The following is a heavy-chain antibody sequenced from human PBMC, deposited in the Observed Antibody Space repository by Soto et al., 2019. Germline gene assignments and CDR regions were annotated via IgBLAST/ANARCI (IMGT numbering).Heavy chain of an antibody. V-gene: IGHV3-7*01. Sequence: GGSLRLSSAASGFSCSTYLMSWVRQAPGKGLEWVANITQGGNEKFYVDSVKGRFTISRDNDKKSLYLQMDSLRVEDTAVYYCVGALSYEVPYYYYATDVWGQGTTVTVSS. CDR2: ITQGGNEK. D-gene: IGHD3-16*01. CDR1: GFSCSTYL. CDR3: VGALSYEVPYYYYATDV. J-gene: IGHJ6*02.